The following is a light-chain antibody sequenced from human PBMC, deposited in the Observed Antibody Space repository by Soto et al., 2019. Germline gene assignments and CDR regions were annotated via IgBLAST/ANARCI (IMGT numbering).Light chain of an antibody. CDR3: QVRTDWPPFKYT. CDR2: DTS. CDR1: QSVDSF. Sequence: EIVLTQSPASLSLSPGERATLSCRASQSVDSFLAWYQQKPGRTPRLLIYDTSNRATGIPARFSGSGSGTDFPLTISRLEPEDFAVYYCQVRTDWPPFKYTFGQGTKLEVK. V-gene: IGKV3-11*01. J-gene: IGKJ2*01.